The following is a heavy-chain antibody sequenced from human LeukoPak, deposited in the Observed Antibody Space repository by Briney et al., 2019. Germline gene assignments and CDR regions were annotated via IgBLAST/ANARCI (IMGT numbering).Heavy chain of an antibody. Sequence: PSETLSLTCAVYGGSFSGYYWSWIRQPPGKGPEWIGEINHSGSTNYNPSLKSRATISVDTSKNQFSLKLSSVTAADTAVYYCAREYDFWSGYYGYNWFDPWGQGTLVTVSS. CDR2: INHSGST. CDR1: GGSFSGYY. CDR3: AREYDFWSGYYGYNWFDP. V-gene: IGHV4-34*01. D-gene: IGHD3-3*01. J-gene: IGHJ5*02.